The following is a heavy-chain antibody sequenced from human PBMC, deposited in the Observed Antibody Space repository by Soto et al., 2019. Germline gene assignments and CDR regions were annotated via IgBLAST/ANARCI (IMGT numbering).Heavy chain of an antibody. CDR1: GFTFGSYA. Sequence: GGSLSLSCAASGFTFGSYAISWVRQAPGKGLEWVSAISGSGGSTYYADSVKGRFTISRDNSKNTLYLQMNSLRAEDTAVYYCAKYGSGSNPRIWYFDLWGRGTLVTVSS. CDR2: ISGSGGST. CDR3: AKYGSGSNPRIWYFDL. V-gene: IGHV3-23*01. J-gene: IGHJ2*01. D-gene: IGHD3-10*01.